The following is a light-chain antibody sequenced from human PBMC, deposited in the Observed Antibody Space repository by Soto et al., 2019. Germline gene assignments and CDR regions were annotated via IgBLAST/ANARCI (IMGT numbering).Light chain of an antibody. V-gene: IGKV1-27*01. CDR3: QKYNGAPRT. Sequence: DIQMTQSPSSLSASVGDRVTITCRASQGISNYLAWFQQKPGQVPILLIYAASTFHSGVPSRFSGSGSGTDFTLTISSLQPEDVATYYCQKYNGAPRTFGQGTKVEIK. CDR1: QGISNY. CDR2: AAS. J-gene: IGKJ1*01.